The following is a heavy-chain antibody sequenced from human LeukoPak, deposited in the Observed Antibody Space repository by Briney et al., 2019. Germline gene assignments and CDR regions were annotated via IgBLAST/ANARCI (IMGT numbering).Heavy chain of an antibody. Sequence: GASVKVSCKASGYTFTGYYMHWVRQAPGQGLEWMGWINPNSGGTNYAQKFQGRVTMTRDTSISTAYMELSRLRSDDTAVYYCARGAASAAGMGDYWGQGTLVTVSS. CDR3: ARGAASAAGMGDY. CDR2: INPNSGGT. D-gene: IGHD6-13*01. CDR1: GYTFTGYY. J-gene: IGHJ4*02. V-gene: IGHV1-2*02.